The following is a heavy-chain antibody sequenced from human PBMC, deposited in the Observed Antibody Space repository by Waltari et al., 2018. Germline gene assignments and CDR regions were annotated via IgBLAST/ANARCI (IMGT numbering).Heavy chain of an antibody. D-gene: IGHD3-10*01. V-gene: IGHV3-23*01. CDR2: ISASGGST. CDR1: GFTFSSYA. J-gene: IGHJ4*02. Sequence: EVQVLESGGGLVQPGWSLRLSCAASGFTFSSYAMSWVRQAPGKGLEWVSTISASGGSTYYADSVKGRFTISRDNSRNTLFVQMNSLRADDTAVYYCAKEPYGSGSYWFDYWGQGTLVTVSS. CDR3: AKEPYGSGSYWFDY.